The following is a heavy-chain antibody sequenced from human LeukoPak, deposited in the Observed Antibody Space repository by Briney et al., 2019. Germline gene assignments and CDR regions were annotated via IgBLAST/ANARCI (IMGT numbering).Heavy chain of an antibody. CDR3: ARDRQGSGWFDY. V-gene: IGHV3-74*01. CDR1: GFTFSSYW. D-gene: IGHD6-19*01. J-gene: IGHJ4*02. CDR2: INSDGITT. Sequence: GGSLRLSCAASGFTFSSYWMHWVRQAPGKGLVWVSRINSDGITTSYADSVKGRFTISRDNAKNSLYLQMNSLRAEDTAVYYCARDRQGSGWFDYWGQGTLVTVSS.